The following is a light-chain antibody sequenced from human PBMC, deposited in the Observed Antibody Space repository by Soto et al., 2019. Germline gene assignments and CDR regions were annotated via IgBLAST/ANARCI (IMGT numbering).Light chain of an antibody. CDR3: QQRSNWLT. CDR2: DAS. J-gene: IGKJ4*01. V-gene: IGKV3-11*01. CDR1: QSVSSSY. Sequence: EIVLTQSPATLSLSPGERATLSCRASQSVSSSYLAWYQQKPGQAPRLLIYDASNRATGIPARFSGSGSGTDFTLTISSLEPEDFAVYYCQQRSNWLTFGGGTKVEIK.